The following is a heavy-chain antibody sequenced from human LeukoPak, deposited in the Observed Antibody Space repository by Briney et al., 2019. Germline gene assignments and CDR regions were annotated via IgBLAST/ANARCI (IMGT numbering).Heavy chain of an antibody. CDR1: GDSISSDY. J-gene: IGHJ1*01. CDR3: ARRGQRYFRD. V-gene: IGHV4-4*08. Sequence: PSETLSLTCSVSGDSISSDYWSWIRQPPGKGLEWIGYIYRIGNTDYNPSLKNRVTISLDTSKNQLSLTLTSVTAADTAVYYCARRGQRYFRDWGQGTLVTVSS. CDR2: IYRIGNT. D-gene: IGHD3-9*01.